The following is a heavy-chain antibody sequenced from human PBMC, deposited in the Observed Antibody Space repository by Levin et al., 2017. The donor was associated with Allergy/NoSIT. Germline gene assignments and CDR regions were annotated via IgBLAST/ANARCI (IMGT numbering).Heavy chain of an antibody. V-gene: IGHV1-69*13. CDR2: IIPIFGTA. CDR1: GGTFSSYA. Sequence: SVKVSCKASGGTFSSYAISWVRQAPGQGLEWMGGIIPIFGTANYAQKFQGRVTITADESTSTAYMELSSLRSEDTAVYYCARDYYDSSGYHNYYFDYWGQGTLVTVSS. J-gene: IGHJ4*02. D-gene: IGHD3-22*01. CDR3: ARDYYDSSGYHNYYFDY.